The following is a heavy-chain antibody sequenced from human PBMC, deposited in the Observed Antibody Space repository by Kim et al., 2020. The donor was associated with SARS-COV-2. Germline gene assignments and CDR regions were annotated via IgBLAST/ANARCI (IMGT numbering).Heavy chain of an antibody. D-gene: IGHD3-9*01. J-gene: IGHJ5*02. CDR3: ARAAPQLRYFDWYTPVSWFDP. Sequence: SETLSLTCAVYGGSFSGYYWSWIRQPPGKGLEWIGEINHSGSTNYNPSLKSRVTISVDTSKNQFSLKLSSVTAADTAVYYCARAAPQLRYFDWYTPVSWFDPWGQGTLVTVSS. V-gene: IGHV4-34*01. CDR1: GGSFSGYY. CDR2: INHSGST.